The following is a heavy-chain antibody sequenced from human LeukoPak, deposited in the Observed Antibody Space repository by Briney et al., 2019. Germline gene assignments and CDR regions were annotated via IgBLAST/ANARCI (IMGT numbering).Heavy chain of an antibody. Sequence: PSDTLSLTCTFSGGSISIYYCSWIRHPPGKGLEWIGYIYYSGSTNYNPSLKSRVTISVDTSKNQFSLKLSSVTAADTAVYYCARAEYYFDYWGQGTLVTVSS. J-gene: IGHJ4*02. CDR2: IYYSGST. CDR1: GGSISIYY. V-gene: IGHV4-59*01. CDR3: ARAEYYFDY.